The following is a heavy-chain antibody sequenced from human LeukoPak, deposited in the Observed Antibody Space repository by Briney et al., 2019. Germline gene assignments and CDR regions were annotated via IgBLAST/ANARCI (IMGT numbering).Heavy chain of an antibody. D-gene: IGHD6-19*01. V-gene: IGHV3-48*03. CDR1: GFTFSTYE. Sequence: GGSLRLSCQASGFTFSTYEINWVRQAPGKGLEWVSYISSSATTTYYADSVKGRFTISRDNAKNSLYLRMNSLRAEDAAVYYCARVGGVCTSGWCSYGMDVWGQGTTVTVSS. CDR2: ISSSATTT. J-gene: IGHJ6*02. CDR3: ARVGGVCTSGWCSYGMDV.